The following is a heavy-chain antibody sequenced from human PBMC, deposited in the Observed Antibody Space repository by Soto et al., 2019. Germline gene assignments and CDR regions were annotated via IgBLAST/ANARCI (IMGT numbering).Heavy chain of an antibody. V-gene: IGHV1-69*06. J-gene: IGHJ1*01. CDR2: IIPIFGTA. CDR1: GGTFSSYA. Sequence: QVQLVQSGAEVKKPGSSVKVSCKASGGTFSSYAISWVRQAPGQGLEWMGGIIPIFGTANYAQKFQGRVTITADKSTSTAYMELSSLRSEDTAVYYCARESLGYDSSVYAIPTAEYFQHWGQGTLVTVSS. D-gene: IGHD3-22*01. CDR3: ARESLGYDSSVYAIPTAEYFQH.